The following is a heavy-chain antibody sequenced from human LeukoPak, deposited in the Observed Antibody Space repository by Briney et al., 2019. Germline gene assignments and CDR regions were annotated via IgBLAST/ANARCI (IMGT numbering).Heavy chain of an antibody. D-gene: IGHD5-24*01. J-gene: IGHJ6*02. CDR3: ARDVGWLEETAYYYYYGMDV. CDR2: INPSGGST. CDR1: GYNCTSYY. Sequence: ASVKVSCKASGYNCTSYYMHWVRQAPGEGLEWMGIINPSGGSTSYAQKFQGRVTMTRDTSTSTVYMELSSLRSEDTAVYYCARDVGWLEETAYYYYYGMDVWGQGTTVTVSS. V-gene: IGHV1-46*01.